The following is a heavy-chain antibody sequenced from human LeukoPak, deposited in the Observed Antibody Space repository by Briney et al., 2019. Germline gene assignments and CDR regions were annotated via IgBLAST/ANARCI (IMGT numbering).Heavy chain of an antibody. CDR1: GFTFSNFG. D-gene: IGHD6-19*01. CDR3: AIDRYSSGWYTFDY. Sequence: GRSLRLSCAASGFTFSNFGINWARQAPGKGLEWVSSISSSSSYISYADSVKGRFTISRDNAKNSLDLQMTSPRAEDTAVYYCAIDRYSSGWYTFDYWGQGTLVTVSS. V-gene: IGHV3-21*01. J-gene: IGHJ4*02. CDR2: ISSSSSYI.